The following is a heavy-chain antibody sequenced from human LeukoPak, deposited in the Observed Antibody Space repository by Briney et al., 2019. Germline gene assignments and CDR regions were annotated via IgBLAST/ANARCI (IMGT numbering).Heavy chain of an antibody. CDR2: IYYSGST. V-gene: IGHV4-39*01. J-gene: IGHJ4*02. Sequence: SETLSLTCTVSGGSISSSSYYWGWIRQPPGKGLEWIGSIYYSGSTYYNPSLKSRVTISVDTSKNQFSQKLSSVTAADTAVYYCARHEGGSWYPSEFDYWGQGTLVTVSS. CDR3: ARHEGGSWYPSEFDY. D-gene: IGHD2-15*01. CDR1: GGSISSSSYY.